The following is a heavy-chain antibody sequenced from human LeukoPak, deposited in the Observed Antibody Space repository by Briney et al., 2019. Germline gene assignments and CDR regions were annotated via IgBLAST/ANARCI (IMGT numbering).Heavy chain of an antibody. CDR3: ASLGDKYGSGSYAPFDY. V-gene: IGHV1-2*02. CDR1: GYTFTGYF. D-gene: IGHD3-10*01. J-gene: IGHJ4*02. CDR2: INPNSGGT. Sequence: ASVKVSCKASGYTFTGYFMHWVRQAPGQGLEWMGWINPNSGGTNYAQKVQGRVTMTRDTSINTAYMEVSRLRSDDTAVYYCASLGDKYGSGSYAPFDYWGQGTLVTVSS.